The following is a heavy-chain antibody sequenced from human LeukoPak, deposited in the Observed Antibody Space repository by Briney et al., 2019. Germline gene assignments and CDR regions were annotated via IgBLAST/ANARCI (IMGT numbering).Heavy chain of an antibody. D-gene: IGHD4-23*01. V-gene: IGHV3-30*02. CDR2: IRYDGSNK. CDR1: GFTFSSYG. J-gene: IGHJ4*02. CDR3: ASEPTVAKIGDY. Sequence: GGSLRLSCAASGFTFSSYGMHWVRQAPGKGLEWVAFIRYDGSNKYYADSVKGRFTIPRDNSKNTLYLQMNSLRAEDTAVYYCASEPTVAKIGDYWGQGTLVTVSS.